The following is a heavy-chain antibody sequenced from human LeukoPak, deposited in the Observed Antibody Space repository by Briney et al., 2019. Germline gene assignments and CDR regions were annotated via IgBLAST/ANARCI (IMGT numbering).Heavy chain of an antibody. V-gene: IGHV4-39*01. D-gene: IGHD3-22*01. CDR3: ANAGDSSGYYLNFDC. J-gene: IGHJ4*02. Sequence: SDTLSLTCSVSGASISSISYYWGWIRQPPGKGLEWIGSIYYSGNTYYSPSLKSRVTISVDTSKSQFSMNLNSVTAADTAVYYCANAGDSSGYYLNFDCWGQGTLVTVSS. CDR2: IYYSGNT. CDR1: GASISSISYY.